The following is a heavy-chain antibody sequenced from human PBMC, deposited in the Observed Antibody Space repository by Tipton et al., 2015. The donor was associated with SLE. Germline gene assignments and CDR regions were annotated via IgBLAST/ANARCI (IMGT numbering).Heavy chain of an antibody. CDR1: GYSISSGYY. J-gene: IGHJ3*02. CDR2: IYTSGST. Sequence: TLSLTCAVSGYSISSGYYWSWIRQPAGKGLEWIGHIYTSGSTNYNPSLQSRVTISVDTSKNQFSLKLSSVTAADTAVYYCARAPHIAFAFDIWGQGTMVTVSS. CDR3: ARAPHIAFAFDI. D-gene: IGHD2-21*01. V-gene: IGHV4-61*09.